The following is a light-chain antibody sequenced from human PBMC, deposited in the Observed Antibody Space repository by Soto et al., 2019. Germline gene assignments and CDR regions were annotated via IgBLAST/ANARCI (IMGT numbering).Light chain of an antibody. CDR3: ALYVGSGIHWV. CDR1: SGSVSTRNY. CDR2: NTN. V-gene: IGLV8-61*01. J-gene: IGLJ3*02. Sequence: VVTQEPSFSVSPGGTVTLTCGLTSGSVSTRNYPSWYQQIPGQAPRTLIYNTNTRSSGVPDRFSGSILGNKAALTITGAQAADESDYYCALYVGSGIHWVFGGGTKLTVL.